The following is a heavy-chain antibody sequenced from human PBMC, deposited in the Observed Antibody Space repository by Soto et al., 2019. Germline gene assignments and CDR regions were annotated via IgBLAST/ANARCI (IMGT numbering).Heavy chain of an antibody. Sequence: QVQLVQSGAEVKKPGSSVRVSCKVSGDTFGRYGISCVRQAPGQGLEWMGGIIPTTGKAKYAQRFQGRVTISADESTTTAYMDLSGLRSEETALYYCARPARETSSQYACDYWGQGTPVTVSP. V-gene: IGHV1-69*12. CDR3: ARPARETSSQYACDY. D-gene: IGHD2-2*01. J-gene: IGHJ4*02. CDR2: IIPTTGKA. CDR1: GDTFGRYG.